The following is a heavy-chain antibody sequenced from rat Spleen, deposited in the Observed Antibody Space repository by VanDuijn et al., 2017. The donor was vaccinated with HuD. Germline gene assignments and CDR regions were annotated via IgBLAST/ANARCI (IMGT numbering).Heavy chain of an antibody. J-gene: IGHJ2*01. V-gene: IGHV5-7*01. CDR3: TRGLTGGY. CDR2: ISYDGSST. D-gene: IGHD5-1*01. Sequence: EVQLVESGGGVVQPGRSLKFSCVASGFTFSDYNMAWVRQAPKKGLEWVATISYDGSSTYYRDSVKGRFTISRDNAKSTLYLQMNSLRSEDTATYYCTRGLTGGYWGQGVMVTVSS. CDR1: GFTFSDYN.